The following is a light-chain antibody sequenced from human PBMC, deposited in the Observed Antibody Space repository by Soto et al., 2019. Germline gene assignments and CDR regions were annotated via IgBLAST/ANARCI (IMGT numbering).Light chain of an antibody. Sequence: QSGLTQPASVSGSPVQSIAISCTGTSSDVGYYNYVSWYQQHPGKAPNVMIYDVNNRPSGVPDRFSGSKSGNTASLTISGLQAEDEADYYCSSYTSSSTYVFGTGTKVTVL. CDR3: SSYTSSSTYV. CDR1: SSDVGYYNY. J-gene: IGLJ1*01. CDR2: DVN. V-gene: IGLV2-14*01.